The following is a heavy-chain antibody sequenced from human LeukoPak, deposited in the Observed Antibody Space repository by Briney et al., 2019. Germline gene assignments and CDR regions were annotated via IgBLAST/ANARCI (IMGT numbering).Heavy chain of an antibody. V-gene: IGHV4-59*01. J-gene: IGHJ4*02. CDR2: MYNSGST. Sequence: SETLSLTCTVSGSSISSYYWSWIRQPPGKGQEWMGYMYNSGSTNYNPSLKSRVTISVDTSKNQFSLKLSSVTAADTAVYYCARGGSIFGVVFDYWGQGTLVTVSS. D-gene: IGHD3-3*01. CDR1: GSSISSYY. CDR3: ARGGSIFGVVFDY.